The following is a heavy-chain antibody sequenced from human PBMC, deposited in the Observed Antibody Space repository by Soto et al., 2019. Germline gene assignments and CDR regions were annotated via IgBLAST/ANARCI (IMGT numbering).Heavy chain of an antibody. CDR3: ARDSPLSERSFDY. V-gene: IGHV4-61*01. D-gene: IGHD3-3*02. J-gene: IGHJ4*02. CDR2: VHNSGST. Sequence: SETLSLTCTVSGGSVSGGIYYWSWVRQPPGKKLEWIGYVHNSGSTNYNPSLKSRVTVSVDTSKNQFSLKLTSVTAADTAVYYCARDSPLSERSFDYWGQGTLVTVSS. CDR1: GGSVSGGIYY.